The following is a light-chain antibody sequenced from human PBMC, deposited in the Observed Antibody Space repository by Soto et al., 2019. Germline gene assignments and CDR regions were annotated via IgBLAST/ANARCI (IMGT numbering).Light chain of an antibody. CDR1: STDVGGYNY. V-gene: IGLV2-8*01. CDR2: EVS. Sequence: QSALTQPPSAAGSPGQSVTISCTGTSTDVGGYNYVSWYQQYPGKAPKLMIYEVSKRPSGVPDRFSGSKSGNTASLTVSGLKADDEADYYCCSYAGSYSWLFGGGTKLTVL. CDR3: CSYAGSYSWL. J-gene: IGLJ3*02.